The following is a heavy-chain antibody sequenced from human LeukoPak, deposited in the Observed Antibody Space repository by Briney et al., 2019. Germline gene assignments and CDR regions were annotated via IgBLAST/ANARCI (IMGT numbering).Heavy chain of an antibody. D-gene: IGHD6-19*01. CDR1: GFTFISYE. V-gene: IGHV3-48*03. J-gene: IGHJ3*02. CDR2: ISGAGSTI. CDR3: ARIAMAGIGDGFDI. Sequence: GGSLRLSCAASGFTFISYEMNWVRQAPGKGLEWVSYISGAGSTINFADSVKGRFTISRDNARNSLYLQMNSPRAEDTALYYCARIAMAGIGDGFDIWGQGTMVTVSS.